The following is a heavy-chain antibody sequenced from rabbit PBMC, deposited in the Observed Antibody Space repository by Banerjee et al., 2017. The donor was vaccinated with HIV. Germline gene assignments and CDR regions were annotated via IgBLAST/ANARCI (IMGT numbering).Heavy chain of an antibody. V-gene: IGHV1S40*01. J-gene: IGHJ4*01. CDR1: GFSFSSTYY. CDR2: IYVGRSGST. D-gene: IGHD4-2*01. Sequence: QSLEESGGGLVKPGASLTLTCTAYGFSFSSTYYMCWVRQAPGKGLEWIACIYVGRSGSTYYANWAKGRFTISKPSSTTVTLQMTSLTAADTATYFCARAGVAGGVYGNYFNLWGPGTLVTDS. CDR3: ARAGVAGGVYGNYFNL.